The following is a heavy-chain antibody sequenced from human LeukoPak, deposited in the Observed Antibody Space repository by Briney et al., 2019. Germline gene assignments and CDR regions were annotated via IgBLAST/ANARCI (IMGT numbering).Heavy chain of an antibody. CDR1: GFTSSSYS. D-gene: IGHD3-3*01. Sequence: GGSLRLSCAASGFTSSSYSMNWVRQSPGKGLEWVSSISSSSSFIYYVDLVKGRFTISRDNAKNSLYLQMNSLRAEDTALYYCARGTWSGYGVYFDYWGQGTLVTVSS. J-gene: IGHJ4*02. CDR2: ISSSSSFI. V-gene: IGHV3-21*01. CDR3: ARGTWSGYGVYFDY.